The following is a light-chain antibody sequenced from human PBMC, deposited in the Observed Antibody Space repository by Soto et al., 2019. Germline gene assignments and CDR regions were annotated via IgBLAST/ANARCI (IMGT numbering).Light chain of an antibody. CDR1: QDISTS. Sequence: TQSPSFLSASVGDRVTVSCRASQDISTSLAWYQQKPGQPPRLLLYGASTRATGIPVRFRGSGSGTEFTLTISSLQSEDSAVYYCHQYNSWPRGTFGPGTKVEIK. V-gene: IGKV3-15*01. CDR2: GAS. CDR3: HQYNSWPRGT. J-gene: IGKJ3*01.